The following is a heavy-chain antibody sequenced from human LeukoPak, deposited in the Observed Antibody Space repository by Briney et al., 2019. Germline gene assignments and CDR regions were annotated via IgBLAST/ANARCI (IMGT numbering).Heavy chain of an antibody. J-gene: IGHJ4*02. D-gene: IGHD6-19*01. CDR2: IYYSGST. Sequence: SETLSLTCTVSGGSISSSSYYWGWIRQPPGKGLEWIGSIYYSGSTYYNPSLKSRVTISVDTSRNQFSLKLSSVTAADTAVYYCARLHGASYSSGWSKFDYWGQGTLVTVSS. CDR3: ARLHGASYSSGWSKFDY. V-gene: IGHV4-39*01. CDR1: GGSISSSSYY.